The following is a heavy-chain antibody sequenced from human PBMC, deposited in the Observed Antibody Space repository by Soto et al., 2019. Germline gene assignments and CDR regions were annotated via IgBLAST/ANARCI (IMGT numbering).Heavy chain of an antibody. Sequence: QVQLVESGGGVVQPGRSLRLSCAASGFTFSSYAMHWVRQAPGKGLEWVAVISYDGSNKYYADSVKGRFTSSRDNSKNPLYLQMNSLRAEDTAVYYCARSVVVTAYFDYWGQGTLVTVSS. CDR3: ARSVVVTAYFDY. V-gene: IGHV3-30-3*01. J-gene: IGHJ4*02. CDR1: GFTFSSYA. CDR2: ISYDGSNK. D-gene: IGHD2-21*02.